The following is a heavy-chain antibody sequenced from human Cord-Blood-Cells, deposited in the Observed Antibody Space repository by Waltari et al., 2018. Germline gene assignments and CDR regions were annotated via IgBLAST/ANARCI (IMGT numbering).Heavy chain of an antibody. CDR3: ARSGTANWFDP. V-gene: IGHV1-2*04. Sequence: QVQLVQSGAEVKKPAASVQVSCKASGYTFTGSYMHRVRPAPGQGLEWMGWINPNSGGTNYAQKFQGWVTMTRDTSISTAYMELSRLRSDDTAVYYCARSGTANWFDPWGQGTLVTVSS. CDR1: GYTFTGSY. CDR2: INPNSGGT. D-gene: IGHD6-13*01. J-gene: IGHJ5*02.